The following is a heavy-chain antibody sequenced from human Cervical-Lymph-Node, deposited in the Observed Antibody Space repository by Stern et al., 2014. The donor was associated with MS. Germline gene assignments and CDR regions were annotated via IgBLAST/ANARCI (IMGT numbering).Heavy chain of an antibody. V-gene: IGHV5-51*03. J-gene: IGHJ4*02. CDR3: ARRGDGYMGIDY. D-gene: IGHD5-24*01. Sequence: VQLGQSGAEVKKPGESLRISCEVSGYRFTNNWIGWVRQMPGKGLEWMGIIYPGDSETRYSPSFQGQVTIFVDKSNTTAYLQWSSLKASDTAIYYCARRGDGYMGIDYWGQGTLVTVSS. CDR2: IYPGDSET. CDR1: GYRFTNNW.